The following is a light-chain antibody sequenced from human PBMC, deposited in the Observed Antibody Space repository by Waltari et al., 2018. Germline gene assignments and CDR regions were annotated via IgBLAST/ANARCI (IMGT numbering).Light chain of an antibody. CDR2: GAS. CDR3: QQYNSYPPT. Sequence: DIRLTQSPSSLSASVGDRVTITCWASHGISYYLAWFQQKPGKAPKPLIFGASSLQSGVPWRFSGGGSETFFTLTINDLQPEDFATYYCQQYNSYPPTFGGGTRV. V-gene: IGKV1-16*01. CDR1: HGISYY. J-gene: IGKJ4*01.